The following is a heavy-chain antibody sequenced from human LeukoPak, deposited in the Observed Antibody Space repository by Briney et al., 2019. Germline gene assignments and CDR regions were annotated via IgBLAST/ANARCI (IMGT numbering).Heavy chain of an antibody. Sequence: ASVKVSCKASGYTFTAYYIHWVRQAPGHGLEWMGWINPNGGGTNYAQKFQGRVTMTRDTSISTAYMELSRLRSDDTAVYYCARADSSGFSGDFDYWGQGTLVTVSS. D-gene: IGHD3-22*01. CDR3: ARADSSGFSGDFDY. CDR2: INPNGGGT. V-gene: IGHV1-2*02. CDR1: GYTFTAYY. J-gene: IGHJ4*02.